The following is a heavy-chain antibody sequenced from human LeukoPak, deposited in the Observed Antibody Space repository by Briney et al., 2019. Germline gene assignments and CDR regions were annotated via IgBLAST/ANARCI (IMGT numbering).Heavy chain of an antibody. Sequence: GGSLRLSCAASGFTFSSYSMTWVRQAPGKGLEWVSYISSSSSTIYYADSVKGRFTISRDNAKNSLYLQMNSLRAEDTAVYYCARGWVGDIFDYWGQGTLVTVSS. V-gene: IGHV3-48*01. CDR2: ISSSSSTI. D-gene: IGHD1-26*01. CDR1: GFTFSSYS. J-gene: IGHJ4*02. CDR3: ARGWVGDIFDY.